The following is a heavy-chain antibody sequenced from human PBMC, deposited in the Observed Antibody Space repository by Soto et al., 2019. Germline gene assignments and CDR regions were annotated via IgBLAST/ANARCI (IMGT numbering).Heavy chain of an antibody. CDR2: IYYSGST. V-gene: IGHV4-59*01. D-gene: IGHD1-26*01. Sequence: PSAPLSITCTVSGGSIISYYWSWIRQPPGKGLEWIGYIYYSGSTNYNPSLKSRVTISVDTSKNQFSLKLSSVTAADTAVYYCARLGATAGSFFFDYWGQGTLVTISS. J-gene: IGHJ4*02. CDR3: ARLGATAGSFFFDY. CDR1: GGSIISYY.